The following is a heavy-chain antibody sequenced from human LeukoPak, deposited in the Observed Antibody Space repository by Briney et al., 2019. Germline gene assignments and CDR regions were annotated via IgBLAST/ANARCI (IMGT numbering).Heavy chain of an antibody. CDR1: GFSVNSNY. J-gene: IGHJ4*02. CDR2: IYSRGST. V-gene: IGHV3-53*01. D-gene: IGHD3-10*01. Sequence: PGGSLRLSCAASGFSVNSNYMSWVRQAPGKGLEWVSVIYSRGSTYYADSVKGRFTISRDDSKNTVYLQMNSLRAEDAAVYYCASGGLGARKYYSDPFDYWGQGTLVTVSS. CDR3: ASGGLGARKYYSDPFDY.